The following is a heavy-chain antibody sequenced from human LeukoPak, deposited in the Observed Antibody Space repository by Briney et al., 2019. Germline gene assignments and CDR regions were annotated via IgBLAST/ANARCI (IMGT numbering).Heavy chain of an antibody. CDR3: ARAPITSPFYFDY. Sequence: SGGSLRLSCTASGFAFDEHGMSWVRQVPGKGLEWVSGINWRGGSTGYADPLRGRFTISRDNAKNSLYLQMDSLKAEDTALYYFARAPITSPFYFDYCGQGTLVTVSS. V-gene: IGHV3-20*04. D-gene: IGHD2-2*01. CDR2: INWRGGST. CDR1: GFAFDEHG. J-gene: IGHJ4*02.